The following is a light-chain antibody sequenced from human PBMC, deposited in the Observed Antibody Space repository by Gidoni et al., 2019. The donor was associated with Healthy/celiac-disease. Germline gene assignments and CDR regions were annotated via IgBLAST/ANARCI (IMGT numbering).Light chain of an antibody. CDR3: QQYGSSPYT. V-gene: IGKV3-20*01. CDR1: QSVSSSY. CDR2: GAS. J-gene: IGKJ2*01. Sequence: VLTHSPVTLSLSPGERATLSCSASQSVSSSYLAWYQQKPGQAPRLLIYGASSRATGIPDRFSGSGSGTDFTLTISSLEPEDFAVYYCQQYGSSPYTFGQGTKLEIK.